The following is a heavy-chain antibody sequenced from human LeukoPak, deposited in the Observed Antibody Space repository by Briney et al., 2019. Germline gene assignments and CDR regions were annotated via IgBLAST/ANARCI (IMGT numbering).Heavy chain of an antibody. V-gene: IGHV5-51*01. J-gene: IGHJ4*02. D-gene: IGHD2-15*01. CDR1: GYSFTTYW. Sequence: GESLKISCEASGYSFTTYWIAWVRQMPGKGLEWMGIIYPSDSDTRYSPSFQGQVTISADKSISIVYLQWSSLRASDTAMYYCARQPSAGGKIDFWGQGTLVTVSS. CDR2: IYPSDSDT. CDR3: ARQPSAGGKIDF.